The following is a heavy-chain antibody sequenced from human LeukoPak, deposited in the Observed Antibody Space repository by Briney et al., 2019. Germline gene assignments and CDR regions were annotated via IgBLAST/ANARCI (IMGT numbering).Heavy chain of an antibody. D-gene: IGHD4-17*01. CDR3: TTESPGGDYVGYYYYYGMDV. J-gene: IGHJ6*02. V-gene: IGHV3-23*01. CDR1: GFTFSSYA. Sequence: GSLRLPCAASGFTFSSYAMSWVRQAPGKGLEWVSSIRSGGENTYYADSVKGRFTISRDNSKNTLYLQMNSLRAEDTAVYYCTTESPGGDYVGYYYYYGMDVWGQGTTVTVSS. CDR2: IRSGGENT.